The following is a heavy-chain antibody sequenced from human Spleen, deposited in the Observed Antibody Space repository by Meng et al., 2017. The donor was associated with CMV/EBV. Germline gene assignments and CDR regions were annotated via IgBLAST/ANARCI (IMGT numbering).Heavy chain of an antibody. J-gene: IGHJ5*02. CDR2: INPSSGAT. CDR1: GYKFSDYS. Sequence: ASVKVSCKASGYKFSDYSIHWVRQAPGRGLEWMGWINPSSGATNFGQKLQGRVTMTRDTTISTAYMALNGLRSDDTAVYYCARLEYYNIQGSWGQGTLVTVSS. CDR3: ARLEYYNIQGS. D-gene: IGHD2/OR15-2a*01. V-gene: IGHV1-2*02.